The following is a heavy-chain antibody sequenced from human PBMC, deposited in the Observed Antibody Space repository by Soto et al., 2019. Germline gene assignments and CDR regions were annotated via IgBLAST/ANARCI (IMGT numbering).Heavy chain of an antibody. Sequence: PGGSLILSCAASGFTFSSYSMIWVRQAPGKGLEWVSAISGSGGSTYYADSVKGRFTISRDNSKNTLYLQMNSLRAEDTAVYYCAKVLRYFDWLPSPNDYWGQGTLVTVSS. J-gene: IGHJ4*02. D-gene: IGHD3-9*01. CDR3: AKVLRYFDWLPSPNDY. CDR2: ISGSGGST. CDR1: GFTFSSYS. V-gene: IGHV3-23*01.